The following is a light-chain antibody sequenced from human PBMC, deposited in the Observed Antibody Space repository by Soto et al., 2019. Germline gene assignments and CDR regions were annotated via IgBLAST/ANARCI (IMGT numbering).Light chain of an antibody. CDR2: EVS. J-gene: IGLJ1*01. V-gene: IGLV2-14*01. CDR3: SSYTSSSTHV. Sequence: QSVLTQPASVSGSPGQSITISCTGTSSDVGGYNYVSWYQQHPGNAPKLMIYEVSNRPSGVSNRFSRSKPGNTASLTISGLQAEDEADYYCSSYTSSSTHVFGTGTKVTVL. CDR1: SSDVGGYNY.